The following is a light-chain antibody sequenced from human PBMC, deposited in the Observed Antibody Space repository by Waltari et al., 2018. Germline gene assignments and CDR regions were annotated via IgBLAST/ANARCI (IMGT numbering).Light chain of an antibody. CDR3: ALYMGSGIWV. CDR2: KAN. J-gene: IGLJ3*02. V-gene: IGLV8-61*01. CDR1: SGSLSTTSY. Sequence: QTVVTQEPSLSASPGGTVTLTCALSSGSLSTTSYATWYQQTPGQAPRTLVYKANARSSGVPDRFSGSILGNTAALTITGAQADDESDYYCALYMGSGIWVFGGGTRLTVL.